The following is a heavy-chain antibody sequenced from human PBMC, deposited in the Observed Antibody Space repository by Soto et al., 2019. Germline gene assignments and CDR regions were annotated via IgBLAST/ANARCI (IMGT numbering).Heavy chain of an antibody. Sequence: ASVKVSCKASGYTFTRYAMNWVRQAPGQGLEWMGWINTNTGNPTYAQGFTGRFVFSLDTSVSTAYLQICSLKAEDTAVYYCARDLRVTMVRGSIGYWGQGTLVTVSS. CDR2: INTNTGNP. CDR3: ARDLRVTMVRGSIGY. V-gene: IGHV7-4-1*01. J-gene: IGHJ4*02. D-gene: IGHD3-10*01. CDR1: GYTFTRYA.